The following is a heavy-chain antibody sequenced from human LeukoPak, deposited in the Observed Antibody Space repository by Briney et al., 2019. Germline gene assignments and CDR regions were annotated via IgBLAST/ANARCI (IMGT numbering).Heavy chain of an antibody. Sequence: GGSLRLSCAASGFTFSGSAMHWVRQASGKGLGWVVRIRSKANSYATAYAASVKGRFTISRDDSKNTAYLQMNSLETEDTAVYYCTSRSGSYLPQGFDYWGQGTLVTVSS. CDR2: IRSKANSYAT. J-gene: IGHJ4*02. V-gene: IGHV3-73*01. CDR3: TSRSGSYLPQGFDY. D-gene: IGHD1-26*01. CDR1: GFTFSGSA.